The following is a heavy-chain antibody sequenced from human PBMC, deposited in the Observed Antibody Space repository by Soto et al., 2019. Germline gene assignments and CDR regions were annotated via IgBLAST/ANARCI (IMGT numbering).Heavy chain of an antibody. D-gene: IGHD3-10*01. J-gene: IGHJ4*02. CDR2: ISGMEDRT. CDR3: AKTYTGG. V-gene: IGHV3-23*01. Sequence: GSLRLSCTASGFNLRDQALSWVRQAPGGGLEWVSGISGMEDRTNYADFVKGRFFISKDRAKNTLNLQMNGLRDDDTAVYYWAKTYTGGWGQGTQVTVSS. CDR1: GFNLRDQA.